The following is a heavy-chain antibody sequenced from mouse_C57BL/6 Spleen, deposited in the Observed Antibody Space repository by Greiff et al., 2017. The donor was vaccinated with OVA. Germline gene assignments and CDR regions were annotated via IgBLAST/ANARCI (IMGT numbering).Heavy chain of an antibody. J-gene: IGHJ2*01. CDR2: INPNNGGT. CDR3: AKNWVDY. Sequence: VQLQQSGPELVKPGASVKISCAASGYTFTDYYMNWVKQSHGKSLEWIGDINPNNGGTSYNQKFKGRATLTVDKSSSTAYMELRSLTSEDSAVYYCAKNWVDYWGQGTTLTVSS. CDR1: GYTFTDYY. D-gene: IGHD4-1*01. V-gene: IGHV1-26*01.